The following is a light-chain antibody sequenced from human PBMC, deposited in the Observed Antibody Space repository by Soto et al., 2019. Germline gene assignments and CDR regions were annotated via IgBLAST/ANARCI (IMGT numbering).Light chain of an antibody. CDR1: QSVCNNY. V-gene: IGKV3-20*01. J-gene: IGKJ4*01. CDR2: GAS. Sequence: EIVLTQAPDTLSLSPGERATLSCRASQSVCNNYLAWYQQKPGQAPRLLIYGASSRATGIPDRFSGSVSGTDFTLTISRLEPEDFAVYYCHQYTGSPHSFGGGTKVEI. CDR3: HQYTGSPHS.